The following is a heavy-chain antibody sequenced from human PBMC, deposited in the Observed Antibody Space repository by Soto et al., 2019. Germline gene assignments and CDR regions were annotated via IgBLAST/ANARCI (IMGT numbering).Heavy chain of an antibody. V-gene: IGHV4-59*01. CDR2: IYYSGST. D-gene: IGHD1-1*01. CDR1: GGSISSYY. Sequence: PSETLSLTCTVSGGSISSYYWSWIRQPPGKGLEWIGYIYYSGSTNYNPSLKSRVTISVDTSKNQFSLKLSSVTAADTAVYYCARVGTRDDYFFALDYWGQGTLVTVSS. J-gene: IGHJ4*02. CDR3: ARVGTRDDYFFALDY.